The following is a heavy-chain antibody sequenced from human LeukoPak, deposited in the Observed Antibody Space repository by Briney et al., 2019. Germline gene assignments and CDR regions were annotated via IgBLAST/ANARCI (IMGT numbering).Heavy chain of an antibody. D-gene: IGHD3-10*01. CDR2: ISGSGGST. J-gene: IGHJ4*02. CDR3: AKDVGYYGSGSYYYS. CDR1: GFTFSSYA. V-gene: IGHV3-23*01. Sequence: GGSLRLPCAASGFTFSSYAMSWVRQAPGKGLEWVSAISGSGGSTYYADSVKGRFTISRDNSKNTLYLQMNSLRAEDTAVYYCAKDVGYYGSGSYYYSWGQGTLVTVSS.